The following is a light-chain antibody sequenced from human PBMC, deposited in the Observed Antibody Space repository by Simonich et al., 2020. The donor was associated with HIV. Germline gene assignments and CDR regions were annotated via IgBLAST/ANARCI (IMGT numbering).Light chain of an antibody. J-gene: IGKJ2*01. Sequence: DIVMTQSPDSLAVSLGERATINCKSSQSLLYSPSNKNYLTWYQQKPGQPPKLLIYWASTRESGVPDRFSGSGSGTDFTLTISSLQAEDVAVYYCQQYYSTPQTFGQGTKLEIK. CDR3: QQYYSTPQT. CDR2: WAS. V-gene: IGKV4-1*01. CDR1: QSLLYSPSNKNY.